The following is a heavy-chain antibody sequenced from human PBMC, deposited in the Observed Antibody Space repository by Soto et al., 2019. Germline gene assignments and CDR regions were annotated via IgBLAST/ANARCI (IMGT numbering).Heavy chain of an antibody. CDR3: VRTSSPYDSSGFRGDY. V-gene: IGHV3-11*01. J-gene: IGHJ4*02. CDR2: ISTSGSTI. Sequence: QVQLVESGGGLVKPGGSLRLSCAASGFTFSDYYMSWIRQAPGKGLEWVSYISTSGSTIYYADSVKGRFTISRDNAKNXLYLQMNSLRAEDTAVYYCVRTSSPYDSSGFRGDYWGQGTLVTVSS. CDR1: GFTFSDYY. D-gene: IGHD3-22*01.